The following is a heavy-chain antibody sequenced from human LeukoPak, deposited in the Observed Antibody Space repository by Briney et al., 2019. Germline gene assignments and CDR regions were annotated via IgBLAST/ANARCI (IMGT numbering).Heavy chain of an antibody. CDR2: IFYSGST. Sequence: SETLSLTCTVSGGSISSSSYYWGWIRQPPGKGLEWIGSIFYSGSTYYNPSLKSRVTISVDTSKNQFSLKLSSVTAADTAVYYCARDLSDEIVVVAARSGPNYFDYWGQGTLVTVSS. CDR3: ARDLSDEIVVVAARSGPNYFDY. CDR1: GGSISSSSYY. V-gene: IGHV4-39*02. J-gene: IGHJ4*02. D-gene: IGHD2-15*01.